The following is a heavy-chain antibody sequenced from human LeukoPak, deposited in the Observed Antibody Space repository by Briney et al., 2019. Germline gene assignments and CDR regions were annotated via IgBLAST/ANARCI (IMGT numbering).Heavy chain of an antibody. Sequence: PGGSLRLSCAGSRFTFSSYSMCWVRQAPGRGLEWVSAISGTGDSIYYADSVKGRFTIARDNSKNTLYLQLNSLRAEDTAVYYCARGDYGGDFRYFDFWGQGTLVTVSS. CDR1: RFTFSSYS. CDR3: ARGDYGGDFRYFDF. D-gene: IGHD4-23*01. J-gene: IGHJ4*02. V-gene: IGHV3-23*01. CDR2: ISGTGDSI.